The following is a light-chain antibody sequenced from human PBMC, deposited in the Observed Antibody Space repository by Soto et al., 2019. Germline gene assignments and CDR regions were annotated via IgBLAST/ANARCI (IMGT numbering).Light chain of an antibody. J-gene: IGKJ2*01. CDR1: QSVRNTY. Sequence: DIVLTQSPGTLSLSPGEGATLSCRASQSVRNTYLAWYQQKPGQTPRLLIYGASSRATGIPDRFSGGGSGTDFPLSISRLEADYVAVYYCQQYGSSPYTFGQGTKLEIK. CDR2: GAS. V-gene: IGKV3-20*01. CDR3: QQYGSSPYT.